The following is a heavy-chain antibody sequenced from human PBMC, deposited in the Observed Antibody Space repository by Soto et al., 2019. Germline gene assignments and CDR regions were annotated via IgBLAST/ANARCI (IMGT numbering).Heavy chain of an antibody. CDR3: AHFDCDILTHYYPTLDV. Sequence: QITLKESGPSLMKPTQTLTLTCTFSGFSLSTSGVGVGWIRQPPGKALEWLALIYWDEDKRYSPSLKSRLTITKDTSKNHVVLTMTHVDPVDTATYYCAHFDCDILTHYYPTLDVWGQGTTVTVSS. J-gene: IGHJ6*02. V-gene: IGHV2-5*02. CDR1: GFSLSTSGVG. CDR2: IYWDEDK. D-gene: IGHD3-9*01.